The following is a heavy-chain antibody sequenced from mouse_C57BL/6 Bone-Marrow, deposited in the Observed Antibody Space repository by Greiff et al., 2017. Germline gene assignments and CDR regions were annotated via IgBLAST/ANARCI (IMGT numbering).Heavy chain of an antibody. CDR1: GYTFTSYW. V-gene: IGHV1-50*01. J-gene: IGHJ4*01. D-gene: IGHD1-1*01. CDR3: AISFITTVVTTDAMDY. CDR2: IDPSASST. Sequence: QVQLQQPGAELVKPGASVKLSCKASGYTFTSYWMQWVKQRPGQGLEWIGEIDPSASSTTYNQKFKGKATLTVDTSSSTAYMQLSSLTSEASAVYYCAISFITTVVTTDAMDYWGQGTSVTVSS.